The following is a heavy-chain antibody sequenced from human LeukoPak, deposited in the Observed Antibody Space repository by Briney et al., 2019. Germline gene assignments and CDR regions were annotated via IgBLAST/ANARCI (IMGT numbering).Heavy chain of an antibody. J-gene: IGHJ4*02. V-gene: IGHV3-30*18. D-gene: IGHD2-2*01. CDR1: GFTFSSYG. Sequence: GRSLRLSCAASGFTFSSYGMHWVRQAPGKGLEWVAVISYDGSNKYYADSVKGRFTISRDNSKNTLYLQMNSLRAEDTAVYYCAKAPLGGVVVVPAAEFDYWGQGTLVTVSS. CDR2: ISYDGSNK. CDR3: AKAPLGGVVVVPAAEFDY.